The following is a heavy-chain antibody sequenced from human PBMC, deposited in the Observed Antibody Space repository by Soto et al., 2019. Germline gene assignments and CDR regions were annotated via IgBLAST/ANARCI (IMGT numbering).Heavy chain of an antibody. CDR1: GLTFSSYA. Sequence: EVQLLESGGGLVQPGGSLRLSCAASGLTFSSYAMSWVRQAPGKGLEWVSGIGGSGGSTYYADSVKGRFTISRDNSKNTLYLQMNNVRAEDTAVYYCAKEDYGVLDYWGQGTLVTVSS. V-gene: IGHV3-23*01. D-gene: IGHD3-16*01. CDR2: IGGSGGST. CDR3: AKEDYGVLDY. J-gene: IGHJ4*02.